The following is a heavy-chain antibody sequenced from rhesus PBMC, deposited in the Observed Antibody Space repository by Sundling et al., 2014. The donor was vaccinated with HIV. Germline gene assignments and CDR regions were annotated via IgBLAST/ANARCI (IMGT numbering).Heavy chain of an antibody. D-gene: IGHD3-9*01. Sequence: EVQLVETGGGLVQPGGSLKLSCAASGFTFSTYGMSWVRQAPGKGLEWVSTINSGGINTYYADSVKGRFTISRDNSKNTLSLQMNSLRAEDTAVYYCAKLWEDDYGYYYTFDYWGQGVLVTVSS. V-gene: IGHV3-103*01. CDR1: GFTFSTYG. J-gene: IGHJ4*01. CDR2: INSGGINT. CDR3: AKLWEDDYGYYYTFDY.